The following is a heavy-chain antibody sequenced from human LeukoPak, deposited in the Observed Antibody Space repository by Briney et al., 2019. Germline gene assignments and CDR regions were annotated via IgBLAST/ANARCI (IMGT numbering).Heavy chain of an antibody. D-gene: IGHD3-16*02. CDR3: ARVPPYDYVWGSYRYDFDY. J-gene: IGHJ4*02. V-gene: IGHV1-18*01. CDR2: ISAYNGNT. CDR1: SYTFTSYG. Sequence: ASVKVSCKASSYTFTSYGISWVRQAPGQGLEWMGWISAYNGNTNYAQKLQGRVTMTTDTSTSTAYMELRSLRSDDTAVYYCARVPPYDYVWGSYRYDFDYWGQGTLVTVSS.